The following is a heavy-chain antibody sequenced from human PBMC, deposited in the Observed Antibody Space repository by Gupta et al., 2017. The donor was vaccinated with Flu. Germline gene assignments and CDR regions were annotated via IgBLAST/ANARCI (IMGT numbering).Heavy chain of an antibody. D-gene: IGHD2-2*01. CDR1: LTFGDYY. CDR2: STGSGSTL. J-gene: IGHJ5*02. V-gene: IGHV3-11*01. Sequence: LTFGDYYMSWIRRGQGGGLGWVSHSTGSGSTLNYADSVKGRFTISRDNAKKSLYLQMNNLRSEDTAVYYCATHRCTSCPLSWGQGTLVTVSS. CDR3: ATHRCTSCPLS.